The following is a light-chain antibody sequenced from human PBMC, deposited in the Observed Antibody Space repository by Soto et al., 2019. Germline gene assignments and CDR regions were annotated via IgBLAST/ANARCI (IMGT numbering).Light chain of an antibody. CDR2: GAS. CDR1: QSVTTN. V-gene: IGKV3-15*01. J-gene: IGKJ1*01. Sequence: EIVMTQSPATLSLSPGERAALSCRASQSVTTNLAWYRQKPGQAPRLLIYGASTRATDILARFSGSGSGTEFTLTISSLQSEDFAIYYCQQYNKWPQTFGQGTKVEIK. CDR3: QQYNKWPQT.